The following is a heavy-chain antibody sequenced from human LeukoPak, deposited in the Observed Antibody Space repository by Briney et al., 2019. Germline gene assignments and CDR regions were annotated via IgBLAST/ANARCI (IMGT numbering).Heavy chain of an antibody. D-gene: IGHD3-3*01. J-gene: IGHJ3*02. CDR2: IIPIFGTA. Sequence: SVKVSCKASGGTFSSYAISWVRQAPGQGLEWMGGIIPIFGTANYAQKFQGRVTITADESTSTAYMELRSLRSDDTAVYYCARSRQNYDFWSGYHAFDIWGQGTMVTVSS. CDR3: ARSRQNYDFWSGYHAFDI. V-gene: IGHV1-69*13. CDR1: GGTFSSYA.